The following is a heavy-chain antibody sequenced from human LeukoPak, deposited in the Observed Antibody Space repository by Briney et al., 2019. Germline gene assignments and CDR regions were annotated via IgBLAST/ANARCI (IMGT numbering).Heavy chain of an antibody. CDR3: ARGDNWAFDY. CDR1: GFTFSNYW. D-gene: IGHD1-20*01. J-gene: IGHJ4*02. CDR2: IKQDGSEK. Sequence: GGSLILSCAASGFTFSNYWMSWVRQAPGKGLEWVANIKQDGSEKYYVDSVKGRFTTSRDNAKNSLSLHMNSLRADDTAVYYCARGDNWAFDYWGQGTLVTVSS. V-gene: IGHV3-7*01.